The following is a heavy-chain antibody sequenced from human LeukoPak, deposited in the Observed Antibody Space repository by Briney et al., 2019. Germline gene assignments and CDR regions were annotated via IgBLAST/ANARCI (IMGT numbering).Heavy chain of an antibody. V-gene: IGHV3-21*01. Sequence: GGSLRLSCAASGFTFSSYWMSWVRQAPGKGLEWVSSISSSSGYIYYADSVKGRFTISRDNAKNSLYLQMNTLRAEDTAVYYCATLSVYGDLDYWGQGTLVTVSS. CDR1: GFTFSSYW. D-gene: IGHD4-17*01. J-gene: IGHJ4*02. CDR3: ATLSVYGDLDY. CDR2: ISSSSGYI.